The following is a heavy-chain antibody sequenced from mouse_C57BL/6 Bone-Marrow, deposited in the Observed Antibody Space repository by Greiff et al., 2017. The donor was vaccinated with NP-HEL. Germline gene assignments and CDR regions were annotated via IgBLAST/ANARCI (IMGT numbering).Heavy chain of an antibody. CDR1: GFTFSSYA. Sequence: DVQLVESGGGLVKPGGSLKLSCAASGFTFSSYAMSWVRQTPEKRLEWVATISDGGSYTYYPDNVKGRFTISRDNAKNNLYLQMSHLKSEDTAMYYCARDRVYYAMDYWGQGTSVTVSS. D-gene: IGHD3-1*01. J-gene: IGHJ4*01. CDR3: ARDRVYYAMDY. V-gene: IGHV5-4*01. CDR2: ISDGGSYT.